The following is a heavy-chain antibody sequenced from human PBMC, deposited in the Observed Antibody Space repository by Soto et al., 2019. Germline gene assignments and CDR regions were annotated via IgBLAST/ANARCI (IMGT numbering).Heavy chain of an antibody. D-gene: IGHD6-19*01. V-gene: IGHV1-3*01. CDR2: INAGNGNT. Sequence: ASVKVSCQASGYAFTSYARHLVRQAPGQRLEWMGWINAGNGNTKYSQKLQGRFTISRDNAQNSLYPQMNSLRAEDTAVYYCARGTSSGWYRERQYYFDYWGQGTLVTVSS. CDR1: GYAFTSYA. CDR3: ARGTSSGWYRERQYYFDY. J-gene: IGHJ4*02.